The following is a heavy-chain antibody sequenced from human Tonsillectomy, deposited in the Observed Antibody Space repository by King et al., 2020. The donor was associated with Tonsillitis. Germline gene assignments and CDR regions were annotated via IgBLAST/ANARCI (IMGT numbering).Heavy chain of an antibody. J-gene: IGHJ4*02. CDR1: GSTFTGYY. Sequence: QLVQSGAEVKKPGASVKVSCKASGSTFTGYYMHWLRQAPGQGLDWRGWINPNSGGTNYAQKFQGRFTMTRDTSISTAYMDLISLRSDDTAVYYCARSVNKDGSDCTYWGQGTLVTVSS. CDR2: INPNSGGT. V-gene: IGHV1-2*02. CDR3: ARSVNKDGSDCTY. D-gene: IGHD6-19*01.